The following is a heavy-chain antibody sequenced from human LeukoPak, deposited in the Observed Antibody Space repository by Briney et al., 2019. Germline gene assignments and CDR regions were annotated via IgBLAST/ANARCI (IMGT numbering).Heavy chain of an antibody. CDR3: VKGLRAPGD. V-gene: IGHV3-74*01. D-gene: IGHD2-21*02. CDR2: INTDGSDT. CDR1: GFTFSSYW. Sequence: GGSLRLSCAASGFTFSSYWMHWVRQAPGKGLVWVSRINTDGSDTTYADSVKGRFTISRDNAKNTLYLVMNSLRAEDTALYYCVKGLRAPGDWGQGTLVTVSS. J-gene: IGHJ4*02.